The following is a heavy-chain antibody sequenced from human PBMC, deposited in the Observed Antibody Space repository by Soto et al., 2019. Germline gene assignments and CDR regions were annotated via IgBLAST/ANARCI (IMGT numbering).Heavy chain of an antibody. D-gene: IGHD2-8*01. J-gene: IGHJ4*02. CDR2: IWYDGSNK. CDR3: AREAMETRVDY. Sequence: QVQLVESGGGVVQPGRSLRLSCAASGFTFSSYGMHWVRQAPGKGLEWVAVIWYDGSNKYYADSGKGRLTISRDNSKNTRYLQMNSLRAEDTAVYYSAREAMETRVDYWGQGTLVTVSS. V-gene: IGHV3-33*01. CDR1: GFTFSSYG.